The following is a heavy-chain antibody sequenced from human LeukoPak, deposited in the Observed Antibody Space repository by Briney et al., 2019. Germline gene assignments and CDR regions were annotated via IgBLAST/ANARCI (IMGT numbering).Heavy chain of an antibody. J-gene: IGHJ3*02. D-gene: IGHD3-22*01. Sequence: GSLRLSCAASGFIFNNYALSWVRQPPGKGLEWIGNIYFTGNTYYNPSLKSRVTISVDTSKNQFSLKLSSVTAADTAVYFCARGPYSYDSSGAFDIWGQGTMVTVSS. CDR1: GFIFNNYA. CDR3: ARGPYSYDSSGAFDI. CDR2: IYFTGNT. V-gene: IGHV4-4*01.